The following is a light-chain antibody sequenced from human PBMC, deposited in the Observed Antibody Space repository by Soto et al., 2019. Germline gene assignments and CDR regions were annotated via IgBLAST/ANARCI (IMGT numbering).Light chain of an antibody. J-gene: IGKJ2*01. V-gene: IGKV1-39*01. CDR2: AAS. CDR3: QHSYCTPTT. CDR1: QSISSY. Sequence: DIQMTQSPSSLSASVGDRVTITCRASQSISSYLNWYQQKPGKAPKLLIYAASSLQSGVPSRFSGSGSGTDFTLTISSLQPEDFATYYCQHSYCTPTTLGQGTKLEIK.